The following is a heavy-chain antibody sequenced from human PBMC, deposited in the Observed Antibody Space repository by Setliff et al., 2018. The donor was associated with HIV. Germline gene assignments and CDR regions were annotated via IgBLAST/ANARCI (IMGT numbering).Heavy chain of an antibody. CDR3: ARHKTNYDFYAFDV. D-gene: IGHD3-3*01. CDR1: GGSFSSSTYS. J-gene: IGHJ3*01. V-gene: IGHV4-39*01. Sequence: TLSLTCTVSGGSFSSSTYSWGWIRQPPGLGLEWIGSVHSSGTTDYNPSLKSRVAMSVDTSRSQFSLRLTSVTAADTAVYYCARHKTNYDFYAFDVWGQGTMVTVS. CDR2: VHSSGTT.